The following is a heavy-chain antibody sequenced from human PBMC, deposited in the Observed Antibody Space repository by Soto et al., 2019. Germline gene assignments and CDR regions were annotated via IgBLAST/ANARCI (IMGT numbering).Heavy chain of an antibody. Sequence: ASVKVSCKASGYTFTSYAMHWVRQAPGQRLEWMGWINAGNGNTKYSQKFQGRVTITRDTSASTAYMELSSLRSEDTAVYYCAVYYCAGEFDVLTDCYYYYYGMDVWGQGTTVTVSS. CDR1: GYTFTSYA. V-gene: IGHV1-3*01. D-gene: IGHD3-10*01. CDR2: INAGNGNT. CDR3: AVYYCAGEFDVLTDCYYYYYGMDV. J-gene: IGHJ6*02.